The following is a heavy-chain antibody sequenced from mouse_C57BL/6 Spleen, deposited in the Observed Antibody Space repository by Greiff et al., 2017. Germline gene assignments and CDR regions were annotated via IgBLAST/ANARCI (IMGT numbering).Heavy chain of an antibody. CDR2: IYPRDGST. Sequence: QVQLQQSDAELVKPGASVKISCKVSGYTFTDHTIHWMKQRPEQGLEWIGYIYPRDGSTKYNEKFKGKATLTVDKSSSTAYMQLNSLTSEDSAVYFCASPYYYGPWFAYWGQGTLVTVSA. D-gene: IGHD1-1*01. J-gene: IGHJ3*01. CDR3: ASPYYYGPWFAY. CDR1: GYTFTDHT. V-gene: IGHV1-78*01.